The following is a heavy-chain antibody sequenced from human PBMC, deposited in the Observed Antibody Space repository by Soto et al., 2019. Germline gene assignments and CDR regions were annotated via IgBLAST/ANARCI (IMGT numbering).Heavy chain of an antibody. CDR1: GYGFTGYG. CDR3: VRRHVSATGIDWFDP. CDR2: INAANGDT. Sequence: ASVKGSCKASGYGFTGYGIHWVRQAPGQRLEWMGWINAANGDTKYSPKFQGRVTITRDTSASTAYMELSSLRSEDTAVYYCVRRHVSATGIDWFDPWGQGTLVTVSS. V-gene: IGHV1-3*01. D-gene: IGHD6-13*01. J-gene: IGHJ5*02.